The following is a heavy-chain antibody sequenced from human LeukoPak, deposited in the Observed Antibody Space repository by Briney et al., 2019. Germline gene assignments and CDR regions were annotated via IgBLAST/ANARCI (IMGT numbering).Heavy chain of an antibody. CDR1: GFTFTDYY. CDR2: IISSGDTI. V-gene: IGHV3-11*01. CDR3: VKDYPRIGVTGTTSFFDY. Sequence: GGSLRLSCAASGFTFTDYYMSWVRQAPGKGLEWVSYIISSGDTIYYADSVQGRFIISRDNSQNIVYLQMSSLRVEDTAVYYCVKDYPRIGVTGTTSFFDYWGQGNLVTVSS. D-gene: IGHD1-7*01. J-gene: IGHJ4*02.